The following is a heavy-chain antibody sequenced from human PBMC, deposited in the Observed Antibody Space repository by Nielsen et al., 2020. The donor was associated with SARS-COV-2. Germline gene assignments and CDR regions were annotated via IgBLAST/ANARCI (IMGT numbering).Heavy chain of an antibody. CDR2: IIPILGIA. CDR3: ARGRFLEWLLDY. Sequence: SVKVSCKASGGTFSSYAISWVRQAPGQGLEWMGRIIPILGIANYAQKFQGRVTITADKSTSTAYMELSSLRSEDTAVYYCARGRFLEWLLDYWGQGTLVTVSS. J-gene: IGHJ4*02. V-gene: IGHV1-69*04. D-gene: IGHD3-3*01. CDR1: GGTFSSYA.